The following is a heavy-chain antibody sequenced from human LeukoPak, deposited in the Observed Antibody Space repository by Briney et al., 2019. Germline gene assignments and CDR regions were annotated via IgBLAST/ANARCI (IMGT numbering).Heavy chain of an antibody. CDR3: ARDQGGYSYGFDY. CDR2: IYYSGST. D-gene: IGHD5-18*01. J-gene: IGHJ4*02. V-gene: IGHV4-59*01. Sequence: SETLSLTCTVSGGSISSYYWSWIRQPPGKGLEWIGYIYYSGSTNYNPSLKTRVTISVDTSKNQFSLKLSSMTAADTAVYYCARDQGGYSYGFDYWGQGTLVTVSS. CDR1: GGSISSYY.